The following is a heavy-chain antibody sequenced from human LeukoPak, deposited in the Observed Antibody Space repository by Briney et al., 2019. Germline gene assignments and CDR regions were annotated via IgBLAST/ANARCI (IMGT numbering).Heavy chain of an antibody. V-gene: IGHV5-51*01. CDR2: IYPVDSDT. J-gene: IGHJ6*03. Sequence: GESLKISCKGSGYSFTSYWIGWVRQMPGKGLEWMGIIYPVDSDTRYSPSFQGQVTISADKSISTAYLQWSSLKASDTAMYYCARQPPSTYCSSTSCSYYYMDVWGKGTTVTVSS. D-gene: IGHD2-2*01. CDR3: ARQPPSTYCSSTSCSYYYMDV. CDR1: GYSFTSYW.